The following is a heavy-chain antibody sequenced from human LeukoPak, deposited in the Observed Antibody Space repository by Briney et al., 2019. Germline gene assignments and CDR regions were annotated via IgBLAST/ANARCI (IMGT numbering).Heavy chain of an antibody. CDR1: GYTFTSYH. J-gene: IGHJ4*02. CDR2: MNPYSGDR. CDR3: ARTTSLTASGYDY. V-gene: IGHV1-8*03. D-gene: IGHD4-17*01. Sequence: ASVKVSCKTSGYTFTSYHINWVRQATGQGLEWMGWMNPYSGDRGYAQKFQGRVSITSDTSISTAYLELSSLRSDDTAVYFCARTTSLTASGYDYWGQGTLVTSPQ.